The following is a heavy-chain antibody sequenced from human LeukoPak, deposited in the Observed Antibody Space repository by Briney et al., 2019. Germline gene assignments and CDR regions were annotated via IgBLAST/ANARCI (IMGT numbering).Heavy chain of an antibody. CDR2: IYHSGST. Sequence: SETLSLTCTVSGYSISSGYYWGWIRQPPGKGLEWIGGIYHSGSTYYNPSLKSRVTISVDTSKNQFSLKLSSVTAADTAVYYCARDSYYYGSGSYYIDYWGQGTLVTVSS. CDR1: GYSISSGYY. D-gene: IGHD3-10*01. V-gene: IGHV4-38-2*02. J-gene: IGHJ4*02. CDR3: ARDSYYYGSGSYYIDY.